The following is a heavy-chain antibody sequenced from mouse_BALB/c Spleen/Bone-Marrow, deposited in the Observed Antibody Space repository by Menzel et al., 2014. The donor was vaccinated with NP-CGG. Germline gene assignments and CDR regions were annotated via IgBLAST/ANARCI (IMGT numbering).Heavy chain of an antibody. CDR3: ARHAYYDQTEVSFVY. D-gene: IGHD2-4*01. J-gene: IGHJ3*01. Sequence: EVKLVESGGGLVKSGGSLKLSCAASGFTFNNYGMSWVRQTPEKRLEWVATISGGGSYTFYPDSVKGRFTISRDNAKNDLYLRLSSLRSEDTALYYCARHAYYDQTEVSFVYWGQGTLVTVSA. V-gene: IGHV5-9-2*01. CDR2: ISGGGSYT. CDR1: GFTFNNYG.